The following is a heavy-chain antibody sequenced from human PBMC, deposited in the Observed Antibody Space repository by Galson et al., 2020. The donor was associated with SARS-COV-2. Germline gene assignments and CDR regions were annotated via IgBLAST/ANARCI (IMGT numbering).Heavy chain of an antibody. CDR3: ARETSKIQVPFYYYYGMDV. J-gene: IGHJ6*02. V-gene: IGHV4-39*07. Sequence: SETLSLTCTVSGGSISSSSYYWGWIRQPPGTGLEWIGSIYSSGSTYYNPSLKSRVTISVDTSKNQFSLKLSSVTAADTAVYYCARETSKIQVPFYYYYGMDVWGQGTTVTVSS. CDR2: IYSSGST. CDR1: GGSISSSSYY.